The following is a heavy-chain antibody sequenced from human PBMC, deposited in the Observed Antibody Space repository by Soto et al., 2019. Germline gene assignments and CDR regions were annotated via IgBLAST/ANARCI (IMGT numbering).Heavy chain of an antibody. CDR2: VKSKTDDGTT. CDR3: TTATGSGWYADDY. V-gene: IGHV3-15*07. J-gene: IGHJ4*02. Sequence: EVQLVESGGGLVKPGGSLRLSCAASGFTFNNAWMNWVRQAPGKGLEWVGRVKSKTDDGTTDHAAPVKGRFTISRDDSKNTLYLQMNSLKTEDTAMYYCTTATGSGWYADDYWGQGTLVTVSS. CDR1: GFTFNNAW. D-gene: IGHD6-19*01.